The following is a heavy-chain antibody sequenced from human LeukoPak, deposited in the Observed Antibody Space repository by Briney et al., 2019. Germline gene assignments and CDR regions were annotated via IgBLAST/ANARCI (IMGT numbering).Heavy chain of an antibody. D-gene: IGHD3-10*01. Sequence: GGSLRLSCVGSGFTFSNYEMNWVRQAPGKGLEWVSYISSTSGTIYYADSVKGRFTISRDNAKNSLYLQMSSLRAEDTAVYYCARDTYFGSGTYSDYWGQGALVTVSS. CDR1: GFTFSNYE. V-gene: IGHV3-48*03. CDR3: ARDTYFGSGTYSDY. J-gene: IGHJ4*02. CDR2: ISSTSGTI.